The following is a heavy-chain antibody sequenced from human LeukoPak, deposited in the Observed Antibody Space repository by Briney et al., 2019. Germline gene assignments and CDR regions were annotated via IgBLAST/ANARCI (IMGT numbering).Heavy chain of an antibody. CDR1: GFTFSDYY. D-gene: IGHD3-22*01. CDR2: ISSSGSTI. V-gene: IGHV3-11*01. CDR3: ARVEDPYYYDSSGYSDY. J-gene: IGHJ4*02. Sequence: GGSLRLSCAASGFTFSDYYISWIRQAPGKGLEWVSYISSSGSTIYYADSVKGRFTISRDNAKNSLYLQMNSLRAEDTAVYYCARVEDPYYYDSSGYSDYWGQGTLVTVSS.